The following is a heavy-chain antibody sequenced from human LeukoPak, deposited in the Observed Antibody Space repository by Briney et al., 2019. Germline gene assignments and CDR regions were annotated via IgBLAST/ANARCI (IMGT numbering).Heavy chain of an antibody. V-gene: IGHV3-30-3*01. CDR3: AREGYYDSSGYSPFDY. CDR2: ISYDGSNK. J-gene: IGHJ4*02. Sequence: GRSLRLSCAASGFTFSSYAMHWVRQAPGKGLEWVAVISYDGSNKYYADSVKGRFTISRDNSKNTLYLQMNSLRAEDTAVYYCAREGYYDSSGYSPFDYWGQGTLVTVSS. D-gene: IGHD3-22*01. CDR1: GFTFSSYA.